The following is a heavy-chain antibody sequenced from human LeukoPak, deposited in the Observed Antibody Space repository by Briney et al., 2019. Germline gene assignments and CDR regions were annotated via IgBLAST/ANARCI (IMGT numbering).Heavy chain of an antibody. D-gene: IGHD1-26*01. Sequence: SETLSLTCTVSGGSISSYYWSWIRQPPGKGLEWIGYIYYSGSTNYNPSLKSRVTISVDTSKNQFSLKLSSVTAADTAVYYCARDGTSESSSAHFDYWGQGTLVTGSS. V-gene: IGHV4-59*01. J-gene: IGHJ4*02. CDR1: GGSISSYY. CDR2: IYYSGST. CDR3: ARDGTSESSSAHFDY.